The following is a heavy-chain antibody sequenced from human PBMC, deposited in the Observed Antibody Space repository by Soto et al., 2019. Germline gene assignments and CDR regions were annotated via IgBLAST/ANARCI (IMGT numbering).Heavy chain of an antibody. J-gene: IGHJ4*02. CDR2: INHSGST. CDR1: GGSFSGYY. V-gene: IGHV4-34*01. CDR3: ARDKITGLFDY. D-gene: IGHD2-8*02. Sequence: SETLSLTCAVYGGSFSGYYWTWIRQPPGTGLEWIGEINHSGSTNYNPSLKSRVTISVDTSKNQFSLKLTSVTAADTAVYCCARDKITGLFDYWGQGTLATVSS.